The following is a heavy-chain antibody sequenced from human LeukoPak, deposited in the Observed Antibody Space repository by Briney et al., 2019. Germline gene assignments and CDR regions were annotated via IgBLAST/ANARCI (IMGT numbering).Heavy chain of an antibody. V-gene: IGHV3-23*01. J-gene: IGHJ4*02. D-gene: IGHD5-18*01. CDR1: GFTF. CDR2: IFGSGGSP. CDR3: GKTTAGYSSGQKPTWPVDY. Sequence: GGSLRLSCKASGFTFWVRQAPGKGLDWIAGIFGSGGSPHYADSVKGRFTISRDNSKNTVYLQINSLTAEDTAVYYCGKTTAGYSSGQKPTWPVDYWGQGTLVTVSS.